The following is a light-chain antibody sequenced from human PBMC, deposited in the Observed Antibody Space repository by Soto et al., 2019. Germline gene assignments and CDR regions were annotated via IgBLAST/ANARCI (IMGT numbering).Light chain of an antibody. Sequence: QSVLTQPASVSGSPGQSITISCTGTSSDLGDYNYVSWYQLHPGEAPKLMIYDVTNRPSGVSNRCSGSKSGNTASLTISGLQAEDETDYFCSSYTSTNTLVFGTGTKLTVL. CDR1: SSDLGDYNY. CDR2: DVT. J-gene: IGLJ1*01. V-gene: IGLV2-14*01. CDR3: SSYTSTNTLV.